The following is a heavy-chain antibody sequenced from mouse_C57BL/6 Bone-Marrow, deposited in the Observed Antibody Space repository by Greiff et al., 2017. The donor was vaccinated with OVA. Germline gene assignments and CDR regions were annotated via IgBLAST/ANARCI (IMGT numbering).Heavy chain of an antibody. J-gene: IGHJ4*01. D-gene: IGHD3-2*02. Sequence: QVQLQQPGAELVKPGASVKLSCKASGYTFTSYWMQWVKQRPGQGLEWIGEIDPSGSYTYYHQKFKGKATLTVDTSSSTDYMQLSSLTSEDSAIYDCARRRQLRLQAMDYWGQGTSATVSS. CDR1: GYTFTSYW. V-gene: IGHV1-50*01. CDR2: IDPSGSYT. CDR3: ARRRQLRLQAMDY.